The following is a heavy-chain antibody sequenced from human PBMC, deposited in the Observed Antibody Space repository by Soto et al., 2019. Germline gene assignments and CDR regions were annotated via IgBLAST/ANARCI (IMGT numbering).Heavy chain of an antibody. CDR1: GYTFTDYG. J-gene: IGHJ4*02. V-gene: IGHV1-18*01. Sequence: QVHLVQSGAEVEKPGVSVKVSCRSSGYTFTDYGICWVRQAPGQGLEWMGWITAYSGNTNYAQKLQFTVTMTAAKSTSTAYMERRSLTSDDTGVYYCARGDSSYNPPNYDYWGQGTLVTVSS. D-gene: IGHD6-6*01. CDR2: ITAYSGNT. CDR3: ARGDSSYNPPNYDY.